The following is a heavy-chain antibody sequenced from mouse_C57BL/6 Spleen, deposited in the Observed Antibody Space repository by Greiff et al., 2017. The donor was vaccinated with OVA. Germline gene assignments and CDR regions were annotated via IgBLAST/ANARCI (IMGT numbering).Heavy chain of an antibody. CDR3: AQLITTVGYAMDY. D-gene: IGHD1-1*01. CDR2: IHPNSGST. Sequence: QVQLQQPGAELVKPGASVKLSCKASGYTFTSYWMHWVKQRPGQGLEWIGMIHPNSGSTNYNEKFKSKATLTVDKSSSPAYIQLSSLTSEDSAVYYCAQLITTVGYAMDYWGQGTSVTVSS. J-gene: IGHJ4*01. V-gene: IGHV1-64*01. CDR1: GYTFTSYW.